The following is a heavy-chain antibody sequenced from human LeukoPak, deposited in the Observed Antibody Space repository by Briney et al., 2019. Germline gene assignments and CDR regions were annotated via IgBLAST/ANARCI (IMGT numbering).Heavy chain of an antibody. Sequence: ASVKVSCKASGYTFTGYYMHWVRQAPGQGLEWMGWINPNSGGTNYAQKFQGRVTMTRDTSISTAYMELSRLRSDDTAVYYCARGDYYYDSSGYYFPSYWSQGTLVTVSS. CDR2: INPNSGGT. V-gene: IGHV1-2*02. CDR3: ARGDYYYDSSGYYFPSY. D-gene: IGHD3-22*01. J-gene: IGHJ4*02. CDR1: GYTFTGYY.